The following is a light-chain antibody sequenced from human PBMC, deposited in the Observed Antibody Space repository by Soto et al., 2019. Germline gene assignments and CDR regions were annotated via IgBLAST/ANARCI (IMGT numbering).Light chain of an antibody. V-gene: IGKV3-20*01. CDR2: GAS. J-gene: IGKJ1*01. Sequence: EIVLTQSPGTLSLSPGERATLSCRASQSVNSNYLAWYQRKPGQAPRLLIYGASNRATDIPCRFSASGSGKDFTLTITRLEAEDFAVYYCQKYDSTPPTFGQGTKVEVK. CDR3: QKYDSTPPT. CDR1: QSVNSNY.